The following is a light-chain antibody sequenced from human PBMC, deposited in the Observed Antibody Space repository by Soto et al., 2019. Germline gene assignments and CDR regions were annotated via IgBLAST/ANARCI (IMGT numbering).Light chain of an antibody. CDR2: GAS. J-gene: IGKJ5*01. CDR3: QQYGSPSNT. V-gene: IGKV3-20*01. Sequence: IVLTKSPSTLSLSPGERSTLSCMASQSVSSSYLAWYQQKPGQAPRLLIYGASSRATGIPDRFSGSGSGTDFTLTISRLEPEDFAVYYCQQYGSPSNTFGQGTRLETK. CDR1: QSVSSSY.